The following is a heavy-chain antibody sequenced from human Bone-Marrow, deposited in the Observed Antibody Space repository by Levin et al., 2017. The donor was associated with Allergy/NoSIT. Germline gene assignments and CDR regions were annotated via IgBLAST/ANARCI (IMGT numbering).Heavy chain of an antibody. CDR2: IYYSGST. CDR3: ARGAGLGYCTGGVCYTPRGAFDI. D-gene: IGHD2-8*02. J-gene: IGHJ3*02. V-gene: IGHV4-59*01. CDR1: GGSISSYY. Sequence: SETLSLTCTVSGGSISSYYWSWIRQPPGKGLEWIGYIYYSGSTNYNPSLKSRVTISVDTSKNQFSLKLSSVTAADTAVYYCARGAGLGYCTGGVCYTPRGAFDIWGQGTMVTVSS.